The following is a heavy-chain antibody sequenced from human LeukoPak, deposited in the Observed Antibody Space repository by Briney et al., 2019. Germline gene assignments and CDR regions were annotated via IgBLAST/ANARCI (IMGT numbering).Heavy chain of an antibody. D-gene: IGHD3-22*01. CDR1: GHSISSGYY. Sequence: SETLSLTCAVSGHSISSGYYWGWIPQPPGKGLEWIGTMYHSGSTYYNPSLKSRVTISVDTSKNQFSLKLDSVTAADTAVYYCARSAYYYDSSFDYWGQGTLVTVSP. J-gene: IGHJ4*02. V-gene: IGHV4-38-2*01. CDR2: MYHSGST. CDR3: ARSAYYYDSSFDY.